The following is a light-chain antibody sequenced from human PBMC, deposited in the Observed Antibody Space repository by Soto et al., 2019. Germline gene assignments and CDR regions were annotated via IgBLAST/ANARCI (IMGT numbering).Light chain of an antibody. Sequence: EMVLTQSPGTLSLSPGDSATLSCRASQSVRGGYVAWYQQRPGQPPRLLIYGASFRAAGIPARFTGGGSGTDFTLTISRLEPEDVVVYYCHQYGGSPKISFGQGTKLEI. CDR3: HQYGGSPKIS. V-gene: IGKV3-20*01. J-gene: IGKJ2*01. CDR2: GAS. CDR1: QSVRGGY.